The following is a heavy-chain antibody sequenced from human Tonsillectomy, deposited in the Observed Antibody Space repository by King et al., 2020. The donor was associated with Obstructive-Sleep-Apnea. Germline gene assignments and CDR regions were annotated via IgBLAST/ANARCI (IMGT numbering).Heavy chain of an antibody. D-gene: IGHD5-24*01. CDR2: INPKSGGT. J-gene: IGHJ4*02. CDR1: GYTFTGYS. V-gene: IGHV1-2*02. CDR3: VRDGYNYFDY. Sequence: VQLVESGAEVKKPGASVKVSCKASGYTFTGYSMHRVRQAPGQGLEWMGWINPKSGGTNYAQNFLGRVTMTRDTSVSTAYMELGRLRSDDTAVYYCVRDGYNYFDYWGQGALVTVSS.